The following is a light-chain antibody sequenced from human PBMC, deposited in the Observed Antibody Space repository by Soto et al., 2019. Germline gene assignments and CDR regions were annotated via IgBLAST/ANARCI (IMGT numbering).Light chain of an antibody. CDR3: QSYDSSLSGPEVV. V-gene: IGLV1-40*01. J-gene: IGLJ2*01. Sequence: QSVLTQPPSVSGAPGQRVTISCTGSSSNIGAGYDVHWYQQLPGTAPKLLIYGNSNRPSGVPDRFSGSKSGTSASLAITGLQAEDEADYYRQSYDSSLSGPEVVFGGGTQLTVL. CDR1: SSNIGAGYD. CDR2: GNS.